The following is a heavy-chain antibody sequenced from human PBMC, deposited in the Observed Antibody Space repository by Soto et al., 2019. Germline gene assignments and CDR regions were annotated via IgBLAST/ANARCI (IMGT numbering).Heavy chain of an antibody. J-gene: IGHJ4*02. D-gene: IGHD3-22*01. Sequence: PSGTLSLTCTVSGGSMSGGGYDWSWFRQHPGKGLEWVGYIYYSGSTYYNPSLKSRVTISLDTTKNQFSLKLSYLTAADTAVYYCARDNHDSSGHYHRSFDYWGQGTLVTVSS. CDR1: GGSMSGGGYD. CDR3: ARDNHDSSGHYHRSFDY. V-gene: IGHV4-31*03. CDR2: IYYSGST.